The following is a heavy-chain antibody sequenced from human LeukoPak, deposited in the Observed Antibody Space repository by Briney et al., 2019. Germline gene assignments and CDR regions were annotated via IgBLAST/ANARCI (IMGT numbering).Heavy chain of an antibody. D-gene: IGHD3-22*01. CDR3: AGLVGRYSSGLYYYYFDY. CDR2: MYLSGTT. CDR1: GDSTNSLDL. Sequence: SGTLSLTCTVSGDSTNSLDLWSWVRQPPGKGLEWIGEMYLSGTTHSNPSVKSRVTISIDKSKNQFFLNLSSVTAADTAVYYCAGLVGRYSSGLYYYYFDYWGQGTLVTVSS. J-gene: IGHJ4*02. V-gene: IGHV4-4*02.